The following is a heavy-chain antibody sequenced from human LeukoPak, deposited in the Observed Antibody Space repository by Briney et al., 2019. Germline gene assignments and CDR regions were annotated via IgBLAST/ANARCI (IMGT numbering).Heavy chain of an antibody. Sequence: GGSLRLSCAASGFTFSSYGIHWVRQAPGKGLEWVAFIRYDGSNKYYTDSVKGRFTISRDNSKNTLYLQMNSLRAEDTAVYYCARVSGTYVSYDIWGQGTMVTVSS. J-gene: IGHJ3*02. CDR3: ARVSGTYVSYDI. D-gene: IGHD3-10*01. CDR1: GFTFSSYG. CDR2: IRYDGSNK. V-gene: IGHV3-30*02.